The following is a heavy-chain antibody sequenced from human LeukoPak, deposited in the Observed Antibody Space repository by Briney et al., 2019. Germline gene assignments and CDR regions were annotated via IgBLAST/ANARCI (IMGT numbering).Heavy chain of an antibody. Sequence: GGSLRLSCAASGFTFSSYAMHWVRQAPGKGLEWVAVVSYDGSNKYYADSAKGRCTISRDNSKNTLYLEMNSLRAEDTAVYYCARDQGRSGSYLGYWGQGTLVTVSS. CDR2: VSYDGSNK. J-gene: IGHJ4*02. D-gene: IGHD3-10*01. CDR1: GFTFSSYA. CDR3: ARDQGRSGSYLGY. V-gene: IGHV3-30-3*01.